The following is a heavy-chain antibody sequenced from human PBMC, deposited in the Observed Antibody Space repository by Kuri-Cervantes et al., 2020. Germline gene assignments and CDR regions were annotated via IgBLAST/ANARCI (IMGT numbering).Heavy chain of an antibody. CDR3: ASLWLVQVSGMDV. Sequence: GSLRLSCAVSGGSISSSNWWSWVRQPPGKGLEWIGEIYHRGSTNYNPSLKSRVTISVDKSKNQFSLKLSSVTAADTAVYYCASLWLVQVSGMDVWGQGTTVTVSS. CDR2: IYHRGST. D-gene: IGHD6-19*01. J-gene: IGHJ6*02. CDR1: GGSISSSNW. V-gene: IGHV4-4*02.